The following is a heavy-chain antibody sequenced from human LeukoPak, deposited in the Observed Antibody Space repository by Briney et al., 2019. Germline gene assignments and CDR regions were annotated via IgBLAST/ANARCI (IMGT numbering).Heavy chain of an antibody. Sequence: SVKVSCKASGGTFNSYAISWVRQAPGQGLEWMGRIIPIFGTANYAQKFQGRVTITTDESTSTAYMELSSLRSEDTAVYYCASPSEGSGTLEYFQHWGQGTLVTVSS. CDR3: ASPSEGSGTLEYFQH. D-gene: IGHD3-10*01. V-gene: IGHV1-69*05. J-gene: IGHJ1*01. CDR2: IIPIFGTA. CDR1: GGTFNSYA.